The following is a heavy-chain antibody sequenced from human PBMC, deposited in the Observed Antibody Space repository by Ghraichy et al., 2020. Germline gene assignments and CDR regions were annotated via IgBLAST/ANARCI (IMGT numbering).Heavy chain of an antibody. V-gene: IGHV3-7*01. D-gene: IGHD3-3*01. CDR3: ARDVGVVSDDY. J-gene: IGHJ4*02. CDR2: IKQDGSGK. CDR1: GFTFSSYW. Sequence: GGSLRLSCAASGFTFSSYWMSWVRQAPGKGLEWVTNIKQDGSGKYYVDSVKGRFTISRDNAKNSLYLQMNSLRAEDTAVYYCARDVGVVSDDYWGQGTLVTVSS.